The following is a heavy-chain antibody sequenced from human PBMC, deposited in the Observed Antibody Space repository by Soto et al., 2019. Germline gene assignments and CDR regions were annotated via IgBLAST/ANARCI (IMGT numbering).Heavy chain of an antibody. D-gene: IGHD2-21*02. J-gene: IGHJ4*02. V-gene: IGHV1-69*08. Sequence: QVQLVQSGAEVKKPGSSVKVSCKASGGTFSYYTITWVRQAPGQGLEWMGRIIPILGIANYAQKFQGRVTITADNSTSTAYMELSSLRSEDTAVYYCAREQYGGDPMIWGQGTLVTVSS. CDR1: GGTFSYYT. CDR3: AREQYGGDPMI. CDR2: IIPILGIA.